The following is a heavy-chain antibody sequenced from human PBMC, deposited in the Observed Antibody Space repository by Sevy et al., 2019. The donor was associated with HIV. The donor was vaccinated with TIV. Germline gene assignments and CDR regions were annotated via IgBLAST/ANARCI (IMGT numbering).Heavy chain of an antibody. CDR2: ISAYNGNT. CDR3: ARVGRSIDTAVVFDY. J-gene: IGHJ4*02. D-gene: IGHD5-18*01. Sequence: ASVKVSCKASGYTFTSYGISWVRQAPGQGLEWMGWISAYNGNTNYAQKLQGRVTMTTDTSTSTAYMELRSLRSDDTAVYYCARVGRSIDTAVVFDYWGQGTLVTVSS. CDR1: GYTFTSYG. V-gene: IGHV1-18*01.